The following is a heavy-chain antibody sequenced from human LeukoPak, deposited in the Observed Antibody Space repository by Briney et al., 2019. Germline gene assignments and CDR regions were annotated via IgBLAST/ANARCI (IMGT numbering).Heavy chain of an antibody. D-gene: IGHD6-19*01. CDR2: INHSGST. V-gene: IGHV4-34*01. CDR3: ARRWTYSSGRSNFDY. Sequence: PSETLSLTCAVYGGSFSGYYWSWIRQPPGKGLEWIGEINHSGSTNYNPSLKSRVTISVDTSKNQFSLKLSSVTAADTAVYYCARRWTYSSGRSNFDYWGQGTLVTVSS. CDR1: GGSFSGYY. J-gene: IGHJ4*02.